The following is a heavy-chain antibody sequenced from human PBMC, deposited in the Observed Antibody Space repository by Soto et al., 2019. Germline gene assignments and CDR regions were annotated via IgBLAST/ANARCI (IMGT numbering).Heavy chain of an antibody. J-gene: IGHJ4*02. Sequence: SETLSLTXTVSGGSISSGGYYWSWIRQHPGKGLEWIGYIYYSGSTYYNPSLKSRVTISVDTSKNQFSLKLSSVTAADTAVYYCASSVYCTNGVCFCYWGQGTLVTVSA. CDR3: ASSVYCTNGVCFCY. CDR1: GGSISSGGYY. CDR2: IYYSGST. D-gene: IGHD2-8*01. V-gene: IGHV4-31*02.